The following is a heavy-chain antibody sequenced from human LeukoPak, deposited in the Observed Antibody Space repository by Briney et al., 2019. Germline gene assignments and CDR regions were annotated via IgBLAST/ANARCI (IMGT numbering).Heavy chain of an antibody. CDR1: GGSISSYY. V-gene: IGHV4-59*01. Sequence: SETLSLTCTDSGGSISSYYWRWIRQPPGKELEWIGYIYYSGSTNYNPSLKSRVTIPVDTSKNQFSLKLSSVTAADTAVYYCARDRNQYFDYWGQGTMVTVSS. D-gene: IGHD1-14*01. J-gene: IGHJ4*02. CDR3: ARDRNQYFDY. CDR2: IYYSGST.